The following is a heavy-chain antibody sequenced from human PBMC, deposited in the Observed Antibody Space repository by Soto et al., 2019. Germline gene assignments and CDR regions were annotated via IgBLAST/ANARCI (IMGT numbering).Heavy chain of an antibody. CDR1: GFTFSSYG. CDR2: ISYDGSNK. V-gene: IGHV3-30*18. Sequence: GGSLRLSCAASGFTFSSYGMHWVRQAPGKGLEWVAVISYDGSNKYYADSVKGRFTISRDNSKNTLYLQMNSLRAEDTAVYYCAKDLDVVVQAAKGYYYYGMDVWGQGTTVTVSS. CDR3: AKDLDVVVQAAKGYYYYGMDV. J-gene: IGHJ6*02. D-gene: IGHD2-2*01.